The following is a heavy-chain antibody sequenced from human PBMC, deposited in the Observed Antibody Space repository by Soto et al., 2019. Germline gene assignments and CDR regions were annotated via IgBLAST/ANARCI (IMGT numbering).Heavy chain of an antibody. CDR2: ISGSGGST. CDR1: GFTFSSYA. J-gene: IGHJ6*02. D-gene: IGHD3-3*01. CDR3: AKDRYDDFWSGWGGYYYYYYGRDV. Sequence: PGGSLRLSCAASGFTFSSYAMSWVRQSPGKGLEWVSAISGSGGSTYYADSVKGRFTISRDNSKNTLYLQMNSLRAEDTAVYYCAKDRYDDFWSGWGGYYYYYYGRDVWGQGTTVTVSS. V-gene: IGHV3-23*01.